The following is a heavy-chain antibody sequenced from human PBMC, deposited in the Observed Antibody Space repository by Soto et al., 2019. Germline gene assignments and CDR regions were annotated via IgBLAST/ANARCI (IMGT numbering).Heavy chain of an antibody. J-gene: IGHJ4*02. CDR2: IYYSGST. CDR3: ARANWNDVSY. D-gene: IGHD1-1*01. V-gene: IGHV4-31*03. Sequence: NPSETLSLTCTVSGGSISSGGYYWSWIRQHPGKGLEWIGYIYYSGSTYYNPSLKSRVTISVDTSKNQFSLKLSSVTAADTAVYYCARANWNDVSYWGQGTLVTVSS. CDR1: GGSISSGGYY.